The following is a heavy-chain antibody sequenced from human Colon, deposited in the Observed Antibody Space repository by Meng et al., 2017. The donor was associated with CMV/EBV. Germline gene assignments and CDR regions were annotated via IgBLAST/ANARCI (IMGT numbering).Heavy chain of an antibody. D-gene: IGHD4-17*01. CDR2: ISTYNGNT. J-gene: IGHJ4*02. V-gene: IGHV1-18*01. CDR1: GYTFNSYP. CDR3: AREKATVTTFMLLY. Sequence: QVQVLHVGAEGKKPGDARKVLFAASGYTFNSYPISWVRQAPGQGLEWMGWISTYNGNTTYAQKFQDRLTLTTDPSTSTAYMELRGLRSDDTAVYYCAREKATVTTFMLLYWGLGTLVTVSS.